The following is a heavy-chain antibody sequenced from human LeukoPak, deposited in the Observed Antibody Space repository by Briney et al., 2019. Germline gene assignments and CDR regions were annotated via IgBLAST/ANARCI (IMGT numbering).Heavy chain of an antibody. CDR3: ASVRAAGDAFDI. D-gene: IGHD6-13*01. CDR1: GFTFSNYW. CDR2: IKQDGSEK. J-gene: IGHJ3*02. V-gene: IGHV3-7*01. Sequence: GGSLRLSCVTSGFTFSNYWMSWVRQAPGKGLEWVANIKQDGSEKYYVDSVKGRFTISRENAMNSLYLQMNSLRAEDTAVYYCASVRAAGDAFDIWGQGTMVTVSS.